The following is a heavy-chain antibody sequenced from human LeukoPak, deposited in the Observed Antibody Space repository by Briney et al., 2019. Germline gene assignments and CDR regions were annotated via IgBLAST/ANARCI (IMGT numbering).Heavy chain of an antibody. CDR2: ISGSGGRT. CDR3: ASMGIGDSDY. CDR1: GFTFSSYA. D-gene: IGHD2-21*01. V-gene: IGHV3-23*01. Sequence: GGSLRLSCAASGFTFSSYAMSWVRQAPGKGLEWVSTISGSGGRTYYADSVKGRFTISRDNSKNTLYLQMNNLRPEDTAVYYCASMGIGDSDYWGQGTLVTVSS. J-gene: IGHJ4*02.